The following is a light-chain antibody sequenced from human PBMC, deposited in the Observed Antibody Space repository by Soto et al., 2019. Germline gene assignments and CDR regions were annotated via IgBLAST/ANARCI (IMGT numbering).Light chain of an antibody. CDR2: EDH. V-gene: IGLV6-57*02. CDR1: GGTIANNY. CDR3: QVWDTSNDHVV. Sequence: NFMLTQPHSVSESPGKTVTISCTGNGGTIANNYVQWYQQRPGSAPTALIYEDHLRPAGVPDRFSGSIDSTSNSASLTIIDLKTEDEADYYCQVWDTSNDHVVFGGGTKLTVL. J-gene: IGLJ2*01.